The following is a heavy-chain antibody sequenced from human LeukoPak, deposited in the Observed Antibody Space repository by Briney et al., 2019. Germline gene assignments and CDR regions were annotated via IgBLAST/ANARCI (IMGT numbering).Heavy chain of an antibody. CDR2: IYYSGGT. CDR3: ARDGHEGEWLV. J-gene: IGHJ4*02. D-gene: IGHD3-3*01. V-gene: IGHV4-59*01. CDR1: GGSISSYY. Sequence: PSETLSLTCTVSGGSISSYYWSWIRQPPGKGLEWIGYIYYSGGTNYNPSLKSRVTISVDTSKNQFSLKLSSVTAADTAVYYCARDGHEGEWLVWGQGTLVTVSS.